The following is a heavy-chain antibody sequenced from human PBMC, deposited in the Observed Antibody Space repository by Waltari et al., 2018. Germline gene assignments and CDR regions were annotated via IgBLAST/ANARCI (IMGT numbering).Heavy chain of an antibody. CDR3: ARESSGNIGWFDS. CDR2: VKSNIYGGVA. J-gene: IGHJ5*01. Sequence: EVHMVESGGDLVQPGRSLSLSCRGSGYPFARYAVRWFRQAPGKGREWVGCVKSNIYGGVAQYAASVTGRFTIARDDSENIAYLQMDSLKSEDTAVYYCARESSGNIGWFDSWGQGPLVTVSS. CDR1: GYPFARYA. D-gene: IGHD1-26*01. V-gene: IGHV3-49*03.